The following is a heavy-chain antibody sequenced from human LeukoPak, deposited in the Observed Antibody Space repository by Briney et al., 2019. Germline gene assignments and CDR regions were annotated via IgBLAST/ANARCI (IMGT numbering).Heavy chain of an antibody. CDR2: INPNSGGT. J-gene: IGHJ4*02. CDR1: GYTFTGYY. Sequence: ASVKVSCKASGYTFTGYYMHWVRQAPGQGLEWMGWINPNSGGTNYAQKFQGRVTMTRDTSISTAYMELSRLRSDDTAVYYCASLNVVVGYCSGGSCFTPPDFDYWGQGTLVTVSS. V-gene: IGHV1-2*02. D-gene: IGHD2-15*01. CDR3: ASLNVVVGYCSGGSCFTPPDFDY.